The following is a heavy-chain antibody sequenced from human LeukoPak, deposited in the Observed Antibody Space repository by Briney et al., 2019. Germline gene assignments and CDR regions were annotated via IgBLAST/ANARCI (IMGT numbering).Heavy chain of an antibody. CDR1: GFTFSSYA. CDR3: AKGIPDAFLFDY. Sequence: GGSLRISCAASGFTFSSYAMSWVRQAPGKGLEWVSAISGSGGSTYHADSVKGRFTISRDNSKNTLYLQMNSLRAEDTAVYYCAKGIPDAFLFDYWGQGTLVTVSS. J-gene: IGHJ4*02. V-gene: IGHV3-23*01. D-gene: IGHD5-18*01. CDR2: ISGSGGST.